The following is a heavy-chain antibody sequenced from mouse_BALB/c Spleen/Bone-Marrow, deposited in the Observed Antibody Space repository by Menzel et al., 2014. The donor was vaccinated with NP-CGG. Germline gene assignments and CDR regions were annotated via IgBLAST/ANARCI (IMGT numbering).Heavy chain of an antibody. D-gene: IGHD2-4*01. CDR3: AIKGISTVIATAYYFDY. CDR2: IFPGTGTT. CDR1: GYTFTSYW. J-gene: IGHJ2*01. Sequence: QVQLKQSGAELVKPGASVKLSCKTSGYTFTSYWIQWVKQRPGQGLGWIGEIFPGTGTTYYNEKFKDKATLTIDTSSSTAYMQLSCLTSEDSAVYFCAIKGISTVIATAYYFDYWGQGSTLTVSA. V-gene: IGHV1S132*01.